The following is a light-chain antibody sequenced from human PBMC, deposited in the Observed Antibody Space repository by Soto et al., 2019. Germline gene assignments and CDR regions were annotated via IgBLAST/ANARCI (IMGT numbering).Light chain of an antibody. Sequence: DIQMTQSPSSLSASLGDRVTITCRASENIIQYLNWYQQKPGKVPRLLVYGASRLETGVPSRFSASGFGTEFTLTISGLQSEDFATYYCQHSYTAPWTFGQGTKV. CDR2: GAS. V-gene: IGKV1-39*01. J-gene: IGKJ1*01. CDR1: ENIIQY. CDR3: QHSYTAPWT.